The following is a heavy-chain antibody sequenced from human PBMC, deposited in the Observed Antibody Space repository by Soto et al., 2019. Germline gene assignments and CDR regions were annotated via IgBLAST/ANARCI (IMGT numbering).Heavy chain of an antibody. CDR3: ARGIDKYYDFWSGPNWFDP. CDR2: INHSGST. CDR1: GGSFIGYY. Sequence: SETLSLTCAVSGGSFIGYYWSWIRQPPWKGLEWIGEINHSGSTNYNPSLKSRVTISVDTSKNQFSLKLSSVTAADTAVYYCARGIDKYYDFWSGPNWFDPWGQGTLVTVSS. J-gene: IGHJ5*02. V-gene: IGHV4-34*01. D-gene: IGHD3-3*01.